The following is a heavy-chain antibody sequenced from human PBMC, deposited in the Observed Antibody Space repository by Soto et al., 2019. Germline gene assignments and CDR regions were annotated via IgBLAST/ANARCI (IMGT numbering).Heavy chain of an antibody. CDR3: TIGALDY. V-gene: IGHV3-73*01. CDR1: GFTFSGSA. J-gene: IGHJ4*02. Sequence: PGGSLRLSCAASGFTFSGSAMHLVRQASGKGLEWVGRIRSKANSYATAYAASVKGRFTISRDDSKNTAYLQMNSLKTEDTAVYYCTIGALDYGGKGTLVTVSS. CDR2: IRSKANSYAT.